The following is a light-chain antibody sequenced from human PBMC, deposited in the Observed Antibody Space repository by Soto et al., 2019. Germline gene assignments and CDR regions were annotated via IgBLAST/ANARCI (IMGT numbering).Light chain of an antibody. CDR2: DVS. CDR1: SSDIGSYNY. Sequence: SALTQPASVSGSPGQSITISCTGTSSDIGSYNYVSWYQQHPGKAPKLMIYDVSNRPSGVSNRFFGSKSGNTASLTISGLQAEDEADYYCSSYIFGDTPWVFGGGTKLTVL. J-gene: IGLJ3*02. V-gene: IGLV2-14*03. CDR3: SSYIFGDTPWV.